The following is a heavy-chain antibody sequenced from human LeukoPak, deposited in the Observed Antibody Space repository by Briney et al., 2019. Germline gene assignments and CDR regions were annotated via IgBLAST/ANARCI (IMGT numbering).Heavy chain of an antibody. J-gene: IGHJ6*02. CDR1: GFTFNDYA. Sequence: GGSLRLSCAASGFTFNDYAMHWVRQAPGKGLEWVSGISWNSGSTGYVDSVKGRFTISRDNARNSLYLQMNSLRVEDTALYYCAKESPIFGVVINHVGGMDVWGQGTTVTVSS. V-gene: IGHV3-9*01. D-gene: IGHD3-3*01. CDR3: AKESPIFGVVINHVGGMDV. CDR2: ISWNSGST.